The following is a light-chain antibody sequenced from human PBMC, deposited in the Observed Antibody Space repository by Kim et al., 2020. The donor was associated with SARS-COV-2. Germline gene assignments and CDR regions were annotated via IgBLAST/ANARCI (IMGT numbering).Light chain of an antibody. CDR2: AND. CDR3: ATWDDSLNAWV. Sequence: GQRVTISCSGRNSNIGANTVNWYQQFPGTAPKLLIYANDRRPSGVPDRFSVSQSGTSASLAISGLQSEDEADYYCATWDDSLNAWVFGGGTQLTVL. J-gene: IGLJ3*02. V-gene: IGLV1-44*01. CDR1: NSNIGANT.